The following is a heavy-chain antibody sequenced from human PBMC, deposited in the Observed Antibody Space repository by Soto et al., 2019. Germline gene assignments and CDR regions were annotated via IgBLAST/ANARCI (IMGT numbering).Heavy chain of an antibody. D-gene: IGHD3-22*01. CDR2: IYYSGST. CDR1: GGSISGGGYY. CDR3: ARVGYYYGSGYNAFNI. J-gene: IGHJ3*02. V-gene: IGHV4-31*03. Sequence: LSLTCTVSGGSISGGGYYWSWIRRHPGKDLEWIGYIYYSGSTYYNPSLKSRVTISVDTSKNQFSLKLSSVTAADTAVYYCARVGYYYGSGYNAFNIWGQGTMVTASS.